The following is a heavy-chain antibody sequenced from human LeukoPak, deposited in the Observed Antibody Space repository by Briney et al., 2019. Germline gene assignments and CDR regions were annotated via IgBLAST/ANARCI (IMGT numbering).Heavy chain of an antibody. Sequence: GGTLRLSCAASGFTFSSYEMNWVRQAPGKGLEWVSYISSSGSTIYYADSVKGRFTISRDNAKNSLYLQMNSLRAEDTAVYYCARDYRGAAGGRFDFWGQGTLVTVSS. CDR1: GFTFSSYE. V-gene: IGHV3-48*03. CDR2: ISSSGSTI. CDR3: ARDYRGAAGGRFDF. D-gene: IGHD6-13*01. J-gene: IGHJ4*02.